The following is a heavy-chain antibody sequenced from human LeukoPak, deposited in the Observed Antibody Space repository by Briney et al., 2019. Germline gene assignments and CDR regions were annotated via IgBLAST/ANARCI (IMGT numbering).Heavy chain of an antibody. Sequence: ASVKVSCKASGYTFTSYGISWVRQAPGQGLEWMGWMSAYNGNTNYAQKLQGRVTMTTDTSTSTAYMELRSLRSDDTAVYYCATVGYNWNDGIYYYYGMDVWGQGTTVTVSS. CDR3: ATVGYNWNDGIYYYYGMDV. D-gene: IGHD1-1*01. CDR2: MSAYNGNT. CDR1: GYTFTSYG. J-gene: IGHJ6*01. V-gene: IGHV1-18*01.